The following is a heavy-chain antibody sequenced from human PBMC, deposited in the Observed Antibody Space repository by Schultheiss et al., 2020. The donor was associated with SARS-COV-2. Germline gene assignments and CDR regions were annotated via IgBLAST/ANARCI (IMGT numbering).Heavy chain of an antibody. V-gene: IGHV4-30-4*08. D-gene: IGHD3-22*01. Sequence: SQTLSLTCNVSGGSIISGGDFWTWIRQHPGKGLEWIGYISYSGSTYYNPSLKSRVTMSLDTSKNQFSLKLSSVTAADTAVYYCARAEGGYYYDSSGYDAFDIWGQGTMVTVSS. CDR1: GGSIISGGDF. J-gene: IGHJ3*02. CDR2: ISYSGST. CDR3: ARAEGGYYYDSSGYDAFDI.